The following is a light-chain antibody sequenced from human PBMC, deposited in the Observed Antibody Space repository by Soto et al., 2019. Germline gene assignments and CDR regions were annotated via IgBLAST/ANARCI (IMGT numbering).Light chain of an antibody. V-gene: IGKV3-15*01. Sequence: IVLTQSPATLSLSPWESATLSCRASQSVSSNLAWHKQRPGQAPRILMYEASTRATGISARFSGSGAGKEFTLTISSLQSEDVAVDYCQQYHNWPITFGQGTRLEIK. CDR3: QQYHNWPIT. CDR2: EAS. J-gene: IGKJ5*01. CDR1: QSVSSN.